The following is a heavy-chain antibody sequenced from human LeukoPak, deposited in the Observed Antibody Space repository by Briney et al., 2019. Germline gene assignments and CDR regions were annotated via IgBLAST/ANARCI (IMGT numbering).Heavy chain of an antibody. Sequence: ASVKVSCKASGYTFTSYGISWMRQAPRQGLEWMGWISAYNGNTTYAQKLQGRVTMTTDTSTSTAYMELRSLRSDDTAVYYCARGYYYYDILTGHDYWGQGTLVTVSS. CDR2: ISAYNGNT. D-gene: IGHD3-9*01. CDR1: GYTFTSYG. V-gene: IGHV1-18*01. CDR3: ARGYYYYDILTGHDY. J-gene: IGHJ4*02.